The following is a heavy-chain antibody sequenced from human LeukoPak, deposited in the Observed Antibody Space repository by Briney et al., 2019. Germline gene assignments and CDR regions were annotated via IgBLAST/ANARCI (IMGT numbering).Heavy chain of an antibody. CDR2: INHSGST. V-gene: IGHV4-34*01. CDR1: GGSFSGYY. D-gene: IGHD3-22*01. J-gene: IGHJ5*02. Sequence: SEALSLTCAVYGGSFSGYYWSWIRQPPGKGLEWIGEINHSGSTNYNPSLKSRVTISVDTSKNQFSLKLSSVTAADTAVYYCARGEPHYYYDSSGYYYPWGQGTLVTVSS. CDR3: ARGEPHYYYDSSGYYYP.